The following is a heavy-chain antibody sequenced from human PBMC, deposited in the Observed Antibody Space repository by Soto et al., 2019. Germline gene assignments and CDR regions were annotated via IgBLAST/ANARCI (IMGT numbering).Heavy chain of an antibody. D-gene: IGHD3-9*01. Sequence: PGGSLRLSXAASGLNLSHPWMTWVRQAAGKGLEWVGRMKSETDGGTADYAAPVKGRTTISRDDSKNTVYLQMNSLKTEDTAVYYCNTGIYYDLLTGYHDVAYWGQGTLVTVSS. CDR3: NTGIYYDLLTGYHDVAY. J-gene: IGHJ4*02. CDR2: MKSETDGGTA. CDR1: GLNLSHPW. V-gene: IGHV3-15*01.